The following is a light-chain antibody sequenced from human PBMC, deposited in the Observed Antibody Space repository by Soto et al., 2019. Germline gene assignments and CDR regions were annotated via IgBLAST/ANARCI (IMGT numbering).Light chain of an antibody. CDR2: GAS. V-gene: IGKV3-15*01. Sequence: EIVMTQSPATLSVSPGERATLSCRASQRISTDLAWYQQKPGRSPRLLIYGASTRATGIPARFSGSGSETEFTLTISSLQSEDSAVYYCQQYINWPPITFGQGTRLEMK. CDR3: QQYINWPPIT. J-gene: IGKJ5*01. CDR1: QRISTD.